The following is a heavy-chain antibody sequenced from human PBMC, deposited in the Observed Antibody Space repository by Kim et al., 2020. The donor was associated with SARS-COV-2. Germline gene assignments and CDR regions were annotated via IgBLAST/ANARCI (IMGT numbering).Heavy chain of an antibody. Sequence: GGSLRLSCAASGFTFSSYAMSWVRQAPGKGLEWVSAISGSGGSTYYADSVKGRFTISRDNSKNTLYLQMNSLRAEDTAVYYCAKDVLYSSSWYRPSLSPYFDYWGQGTLVTVSS. CDR3: AKDVLYSSSWYRPSLSPYFDY. CDR1: GFTFSSYA. CDR2: ISGSGGST. V-gene: IGHV3-23*01. D-gene: IGHD6-13*01. J-gene: IGHJ4*02.